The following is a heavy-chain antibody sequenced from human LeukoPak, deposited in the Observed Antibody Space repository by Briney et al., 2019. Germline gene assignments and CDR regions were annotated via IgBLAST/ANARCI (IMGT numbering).Heavy chain of an antibody. D-gene: IGHD3-10*01. V-gene: IGHV3-15*07. CDR1: GFSFYNAW. CDR3: ARGAYVLLWFGEGWDY. J-gene: IGHJ4*02. Sequence: PGGSLRLSCATSGFSFYNAWMNWVRQAPGKGLEWVGRIRSNSDGGTIDYAAPVKGRFTLSRDDSKDTLYLQMNSLQTEDTAVYYCARGAYVLLWFGEGWDYWGQGTLVTVSS. CDR2: IRSNSDGGTI.